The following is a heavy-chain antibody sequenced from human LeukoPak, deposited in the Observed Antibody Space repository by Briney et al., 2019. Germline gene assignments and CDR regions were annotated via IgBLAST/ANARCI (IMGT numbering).Heavy chain of an antibody. Sequence: GGSLRLSCAASGFTVSGNYMSWVRQAPGKGLEWVSVIYSGGSIYYADSVKGRFTTSRDNSKNTLYLQMNSLRAEDTAVYYCAKDLPLWSYSEVWNYFDYWGQGTLVTVSS. J-gene: IGHJ4*02. D-gene: IGHD1-26*01. CDR1: GFTVSGNY. CDR3: AKDLPLWSYSEVWNYFDY. V-gene: IGHV3-53*01. CDR2: IYSGGSI.